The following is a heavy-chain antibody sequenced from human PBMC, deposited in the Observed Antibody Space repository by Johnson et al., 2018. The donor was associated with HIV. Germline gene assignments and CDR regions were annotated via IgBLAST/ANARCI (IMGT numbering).Heavy chain of an antibody. CDR2: ISYDGSNK. D-gene: IGHD3-3*01. J-gene: IGHJ3*02. V-gene: IGHV3-30-3*01. CDR1: GFTFSSYA. CDR3: ARGLGGYYDFWSGYPWDAFDI. Sequence: QVKLVESGGGVVQPGRSLRLSCAASGFTFSSYAMHWVRQAPGKGLEWVAVISYDGSNKYYADSVKGRLTISRDNSKNTLYLQMNSLRAGDTAVYYCARGLGGYYDFWSGYPWDAFDIWGQGTMVTVSS.